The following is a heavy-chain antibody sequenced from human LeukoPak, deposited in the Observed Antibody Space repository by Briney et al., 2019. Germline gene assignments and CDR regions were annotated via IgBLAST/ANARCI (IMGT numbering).Heavy chain of an antibody. CDR2: IYYSGST. CDR1: GGSISSYY. D-gene: IGHD6-19*01. V-gene: IGHV4-59*12. Sequence: PSETLSLTCTVSGGSISSYYWSWIRQPPGKGLDWIGYIYYSGSTHYNPSLKSRVTISVDTSKNQFSLKLSSVTAADTAVYYCASPSDEYSSGWYGSALNYWGQGTLVTVSS. J-gene: IGHJ4*02. CDR3: ASPSDEYSSGWYGSALNY.